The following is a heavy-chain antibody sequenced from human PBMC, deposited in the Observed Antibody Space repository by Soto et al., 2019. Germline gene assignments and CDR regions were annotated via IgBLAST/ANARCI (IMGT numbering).Heavy chain of an antibody. CDR1: GFTFSDHY. V-gene: IGHV3-11*01. D-gene: IGHD3-22*01. CDR2: ISSSGDII. J-gene: IGHJ4*02. Sequence: QVQLVESGGGLVKPGGSLRLSCAASGFTFSDHYLRWLRQAPGKGLEWVSYISSSGDIIYNGESVKGRFTISRDNAKNSLYLKINSLRAEDTAVYYCARELGYYDSSGYFDYWGQGTRVTVS. CDR3: ARELGYYDSSGYFDY.